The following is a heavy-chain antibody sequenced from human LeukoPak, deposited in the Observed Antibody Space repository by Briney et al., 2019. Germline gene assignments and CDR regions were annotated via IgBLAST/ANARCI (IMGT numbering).Heavy chain of an antibody. J-gene: IGHJ4*02. D-gene: IGHD2-2*01. V-gene: IGHV3-74*01. CDR3: ARDQVGSCGSTTCARGLDY. CDR2: IETDGSST. Sequence: PGGSLRLSCAASGFTFSSYWMHWVRQAPGKGLVWVSRIETDGSSTNYADSVKGRFTISRDNAKNTLYLQMNSLRAEDTAVYYCARDQVGSCGSTTCARGLDYWGQGALVTVSS. CDR1: GFTFSSYW.